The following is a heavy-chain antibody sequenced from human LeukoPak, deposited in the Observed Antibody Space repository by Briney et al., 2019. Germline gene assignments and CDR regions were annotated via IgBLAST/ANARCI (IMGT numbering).Heavy chain of an antibody. CDR1: GGTFSSYA. D-gene: IGHD1-1*01. V-gene: IGHV1-69*13. CDR3: ARDLGRTGYFDY. J-gene: IGHJ4*02. CDR2: IIPIFGTA. Sequence: GASVKVSCKASGGTFSSYAISWVRQAPGQGLEWMGGIIPIFGTANYAQKFQGRVTITADESTSTAYMELSSLRSEDMAVYYCARDLGRTGYFDYWGQGTLVTVSS.